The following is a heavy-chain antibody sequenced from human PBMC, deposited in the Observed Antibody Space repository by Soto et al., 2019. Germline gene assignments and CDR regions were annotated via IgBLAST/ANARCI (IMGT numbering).Heavy chain of an antibody. D-gene: IGHD1-26*01. CDR3: AKVKEGASDY. CDR1: GFTFSSYA. J-gene: IGHJ4*02. V-gene: IGHV3-23*01. Sequence: GGSLRLSCAASGFTFSSYAMSWVRQAPGKGLEWVSIISGSGERTYYADSVKGRFTISRDNSKNTLYLQMNSLRAEDTAVYYCAKVKEGASDYWGQGTLVTVSS. CDR2: ISGSGERT.